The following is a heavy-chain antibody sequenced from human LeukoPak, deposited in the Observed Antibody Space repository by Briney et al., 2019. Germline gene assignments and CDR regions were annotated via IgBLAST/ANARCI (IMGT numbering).Heavy chain of an antibody. CDR1: GYTFTSYG. V-gene: IGHV1-18*01. Sequence: GASVKVSCKASGYTFTSYGISSVRQAPGQGLEWMGWISAYNGNTNYAQKLQGRVTMTTDTSTSTEYMELRSLRTDDTAGYYCARDWYSSSWYWDWWGQGTLVTVSS. D-gene: IGHD6-13*01. CDR3: ARDWYSSSWYWDW. J-gene: IGHJ4*02. CDR2: ISAYNGNT.